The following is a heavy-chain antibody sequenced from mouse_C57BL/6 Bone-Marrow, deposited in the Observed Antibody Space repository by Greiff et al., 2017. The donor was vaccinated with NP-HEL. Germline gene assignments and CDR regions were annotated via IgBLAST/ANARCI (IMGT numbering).Heavy chain of an antibody. V-gene: IGHV5-12*01. CDR3: ARQVATPWYFDV. D-gene: IGHD1-1*02. CDR1: GFTFSDYY. Sequence: DVMLVESGGGLVQPGGSLKLSCAASGFTFSDYYMYWVRQTPEKRLEWVAYISNGGGSTYYPDTVKGRFTISRDNAKNTPYLQMSRLKSEDTAMYYCARQVATPWYFDVWGTGTTVTVSS. CDR2: ISNGGGST. J-gene: IGHJ1*03.